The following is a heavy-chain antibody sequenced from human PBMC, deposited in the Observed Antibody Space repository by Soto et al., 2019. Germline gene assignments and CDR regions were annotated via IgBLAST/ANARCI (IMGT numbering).Heavy chain of an antibody. J-gene: IGHJ6*03. CDR2: IYYSGST. Sequence: QLQLQESGPGLVKPSETLSLTCTVSGGSISSSCYYWGWIRQPPGKGLEWIGSIYYSGSTYHNPSLNSRVTIAVDTTQTQLSLKLSSVTAADTAVYYCARHGRAAAVSYYYYRDVWGKGTMVTVSS. CDR1: GGSISSSCYY. V-gene: IGHV4-39*01. D-gene: IGHD6-13*01. CDR3: ARHGRAAAVSYYYYRDV.